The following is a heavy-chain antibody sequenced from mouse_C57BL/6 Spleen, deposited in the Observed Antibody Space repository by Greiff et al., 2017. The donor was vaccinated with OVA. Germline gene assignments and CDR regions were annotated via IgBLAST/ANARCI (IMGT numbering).Heavy chain of an antibody. Sequence: QVQLQQPGAELVRPGSSVKLSCKASGYTFTSYWMDWVKQRPGQGLEWIGNIYPSDSETHYNQKFKDKATLTVDKSSSTAYMQLSSLTSEDSAVYYCARRGYSNPYSMDYWGQGTSVTGSS. CDR1: GYTFTSYW. CDR3: ARRGYSNPYSMDY. J-gene: IGHJ4*01. D-gene: IGHD2-5*01. CDR2: IYPSDSET. V-gene: IGHV1-61*01.